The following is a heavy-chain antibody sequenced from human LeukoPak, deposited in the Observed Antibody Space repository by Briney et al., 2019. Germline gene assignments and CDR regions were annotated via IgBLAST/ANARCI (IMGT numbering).Heavy chain of an antibody. CDR2: IRSKAYGGTT. CDR1: GFTFGDYA. Sequence: GSLRLSCTASGFTFGDYAMSWVRQAPGKGLEWGGFIRSKAYGGTTEYAASVKGRFTISRDDSKSIAYLQMNSLKTEDTAVYFCGRVSVVSPGAIDYWGQGTLVTVSS. J-gene: IGHJ4*01. CDR3: GRVSVVSPGAIDY. V-gene: IGHV3-49*04. D-gene: IGHD2-2*01.